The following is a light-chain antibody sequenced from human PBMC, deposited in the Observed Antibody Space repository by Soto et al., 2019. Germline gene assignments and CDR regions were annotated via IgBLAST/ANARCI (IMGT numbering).Light chain of an antibody. J-gene: IGKJ1*01. CDR3: EKYNSAPRT. V-gene: IGKV1-27*01. CDR2: AAS. Sequence: DIQMTQSPSSLSASVGDRVTITCRASKGISNYLAWYQQKPAKVPKLLIYAASTLQSGVPSRFSGSGSGTDXXXTISSLQPADVVTYYCEKYNSAPRTFGQGTKVEIK. CDR1: KGISNY.